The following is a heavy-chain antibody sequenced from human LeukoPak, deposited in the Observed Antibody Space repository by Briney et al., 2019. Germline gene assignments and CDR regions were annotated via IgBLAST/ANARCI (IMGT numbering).Heavy chain of an antibody. D-gene: IGHD2-21*02. J-gene: IGHJ3*02. CDR1: GFTFSSYS. Sequence: GGSLRLSCAASGFTFSSYSMNWVRQAPGKGLEWVSSISSSGSYIYYADSVKGRFTISRDNAKNSLYLQMNSLRAEDTAVYYCASWGLTGGGDKPVDDAFDIWGQGTMVTVSS. CDR3: ASWGLTGGGDKPVDDAFDI. V-gene: IGHV3-21*01. CDR2: ISSSGSYI.